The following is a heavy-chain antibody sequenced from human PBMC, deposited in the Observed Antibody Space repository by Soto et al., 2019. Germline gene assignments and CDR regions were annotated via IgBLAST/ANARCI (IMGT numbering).Heavy chain of an antibody. CDR3: ATNYGSGSTHFDY. Sequence: QVQLVQSGAEVKKPGSSVKVSCTASGGTFRFYTINWVRQVPGQGLEWMGRIIPMLRMANFAQKFQGRGTMTADESTSTAYLDLRSLKSEDTAVYYCATNYGSGSTHFDYWGQGTLVTVAS. CDR1: GGTFRFYT. D-gene: IGHD3-10*01. V-gene: IGHV1-69*02. CDR2: IIPMLRMA. J-gene: IGHJ4*02.